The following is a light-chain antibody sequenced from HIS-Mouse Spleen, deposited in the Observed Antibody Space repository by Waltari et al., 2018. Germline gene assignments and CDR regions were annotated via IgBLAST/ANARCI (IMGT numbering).Light chain of an antibody. CDR3: CSYAGSYTV. J-gene: IGLJ2*01. CDR2: DVS. V-gene: IGLV2-11*01. Sequence: QSALTQPRSVSGSPGQSVTISCTGTSSDVGGYTYASWYQQHPGKAPKLMIYDVSKRPSGVPDRFSGSKSGNTASLTISGLQAEDEADYYCCSYAGSYTVFGGGTKLTV. CDR1: SSDVGGYTY.